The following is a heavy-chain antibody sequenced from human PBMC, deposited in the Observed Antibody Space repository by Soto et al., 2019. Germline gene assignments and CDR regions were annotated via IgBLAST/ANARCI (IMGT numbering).Heavy chain of an antibody. Sequence: SETLSLTCTVSGGSISSGGYYWSWIRQHPGKGLEWIGYIYYSGSTYYNPSLKSRVTMSVDTSKNQFSLKLSSVTAADTAVYYCARDDYYGSGTSDYWGQGTLVTVSS. CDR3: ARDDYYGSGTSDY. J-gene: IGHJ4*02. CDR2: IYYSGST. CDR1: GGSISSGGYY. V-gene: IGHV4-31*03. D-gene: IGHD3-10*01.